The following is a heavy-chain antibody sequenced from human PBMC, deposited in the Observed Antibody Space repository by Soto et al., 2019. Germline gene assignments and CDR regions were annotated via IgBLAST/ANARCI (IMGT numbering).Heavy chain of an antibody. D-gene: IGHD2-8*02. CDR2: IYPGDSDS. CDR3: VRVGLVGSNSLTNAWFDP. Sequence: GASLKISCLGSGYTFTSHWIGWVRQMPGKGLGRMGIIYPGDSDSRYSPSFQGPVTLSADKSIITAYLQCNRLKSSDTAMYSCVRVGLVGSNSLTNAWFDPWGPGTPVTVGS. CDR1: GYTFTSHW. V-gene: IGHV5-51*01. J-gene: IGHJ5*02.